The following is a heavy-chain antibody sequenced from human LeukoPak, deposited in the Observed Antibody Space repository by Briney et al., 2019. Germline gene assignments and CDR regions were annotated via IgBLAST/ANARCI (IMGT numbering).Heavy chain of an antibody. J-gene: IGHJ4*02. V-gene: IGHV3-30*18. CDR2: ISYDGNNK. D-gene: IGHD2-2*02. Sequence: PGGSLRLSCAASGFTFNNYGMHWVRQTPGKGPEWVAVISYDGNNKYYADSVKGRFAISRDSSKNTLYLQMNSLRAEDTAVYYCAKEPLPYCSSTSCSTPFDYWGQGTLVTVSS. CDR1: GFTFNNYG. CDR3: AKEPLPYCSSTSCSTPFDY.